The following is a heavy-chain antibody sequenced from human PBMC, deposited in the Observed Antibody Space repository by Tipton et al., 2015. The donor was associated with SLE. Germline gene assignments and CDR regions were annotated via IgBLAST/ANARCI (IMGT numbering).Heavy chain of an antibody. CDR1: GGSISSYY. V-gene: IGHV4-59*08. CDR3: ARHGYSYGWYFDL. J-gene: IGHJ2*01. CDR2: IYDSGGS. Sequence: LRLSCTVSGGSISSYYWSWIRQPPGRGLEWIGYIYDSGGSNYSPSLKSRVTMSIDTSKNQFSLKLSSVTAADTAVHYCARHGYSYGWYFDLWGRGTLVTVSS. D-gene: IGHD5-18*01.